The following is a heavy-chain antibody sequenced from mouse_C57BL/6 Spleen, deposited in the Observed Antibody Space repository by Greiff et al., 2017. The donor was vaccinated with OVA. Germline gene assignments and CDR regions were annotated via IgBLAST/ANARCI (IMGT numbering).Heavy chain of an antibody. CDR2: IYPGDGDT. CDR1: GYAFSSYW. J-gene: IGHJ4*01. D-gene: IGHD1-1*01. Sequence: QVHVKQSGAELVKPGASVKISCKASGYAFSSYWMNWVKQRPGKGLEWIGQIYPGDGDTNYNGKFKGKATLTADKSSSTAYMQLSSLTSEDSAVYFCAPYYGSSTYYAMDYWGQGTSVTVSS. CDR3: APYYGSSTYYAMDY. V-gene: IGHV1-80*01.